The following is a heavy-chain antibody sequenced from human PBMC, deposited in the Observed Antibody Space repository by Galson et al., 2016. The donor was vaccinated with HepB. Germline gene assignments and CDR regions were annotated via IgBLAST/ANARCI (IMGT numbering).Heavy chain of an antibody. CDR3: ARDLRGLVRFFDWSAHFDY. J-gene: IGHJ4*02. V-gene: IGHV3-21*01. D-gene: IGHD3-9*01. CDR2: ISGTSIYI. CDR1: GLTFSTSS. Sequence: SLRLSCAASGLTFSTSSMNWVRQAPGKGLEWVASISGTSIYIYYADSVKGRFTISRDNAENSVFLQMNSLRAEDTAVYYCARDLRGLVRFFDWSAHFDYWGQGTLVTVSS.